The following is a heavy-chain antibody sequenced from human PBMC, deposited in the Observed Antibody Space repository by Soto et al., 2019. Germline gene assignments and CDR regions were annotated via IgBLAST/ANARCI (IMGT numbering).Heavy chain of an antibody. J-gene: IGHJ4*02. CDR2: ISGSGGST. CDR1: GFTFSSYA. D-gene: IGHD5-12*01. Sequence: PGGSLRLSCAASGFTFSSYAMSWVRQAPGKGLEWVSAISGSGGSTYYTDSVKGRFTISRDNSKNTLYLQMNSLRAEDTAVYYCAKDFYSGYARRGYFDYWGQGTLVTVSS. V-gene: IGHV3-23*01. CDR3: AKDFYSGYARRGYFDY.